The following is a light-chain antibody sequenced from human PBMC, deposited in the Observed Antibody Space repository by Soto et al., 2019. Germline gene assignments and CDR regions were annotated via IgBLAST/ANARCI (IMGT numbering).Light chain of an antibody. V-gene: IGKV1-27*01. CDR1: QGIRNF. CDR3: QKYNSAPFT. Sequence: DIQMTQSPSSLSASVGDRVTIPCRASQGIRNFLAWYQQKPGKVPKLLIYAASTLQSGVPSRFSGSGSGTAFTLTITSLQPEDVATYYWQKYNSAPFTFGPGTKVDIK. CDR2: AAS. J-gene: IGKJ3*01.